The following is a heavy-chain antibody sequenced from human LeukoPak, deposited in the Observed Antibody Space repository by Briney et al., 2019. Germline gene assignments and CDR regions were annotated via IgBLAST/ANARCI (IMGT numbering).Heavy chain of an antibody. V-gene: IGHV4-59*12. CDR1: GGSISSYY. CDR3: ARLSVVRGFDY. J-gene: IGHJ4*02. D-gene: IGHD3-10*01. Sequence: SEALSLTCTVSGGSISSYYWSWIRQPPGKGLEWIGYIYYSGSTNYNPSLKGRVTISVDTSKNQFSLKLSSVTAADTAVYYCARLSVVRGFDYWGQGSLVTVSS. CDR2: IYYSGST.